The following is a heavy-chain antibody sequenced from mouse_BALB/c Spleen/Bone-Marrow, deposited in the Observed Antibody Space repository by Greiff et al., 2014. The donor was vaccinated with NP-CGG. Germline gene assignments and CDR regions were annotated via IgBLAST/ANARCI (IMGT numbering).Heavy chain of an antibody. D-gene: IGHD2-4*01. V-gene: IGHV14-3*02. J-gene: IGHJ2*01. CDR1: GFKIKNTS. Sequence: VPLKESWAELVKPGASVKLSCTPSGFKIKNTSMHWGEQRPEQGLEWIGRIDPANGNTKYDPKFQGKATITADTSSNTAYLQLSSLTSEDTAVYYCARLITTDYWGQGTTLTVSS. CDR3: ARLITTDY. CDR2: IDPANGNT.